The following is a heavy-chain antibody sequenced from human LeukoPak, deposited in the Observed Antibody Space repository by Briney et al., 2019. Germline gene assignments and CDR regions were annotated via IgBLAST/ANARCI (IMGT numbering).Heavy chain of an antibody. CDR1: GASVSSGGYA. CDR3: ARVYGAITIDY. D-gene: IGHD5-12*01. J-gene: IGHJ4*02. CDR2: IYYSGST. V-gene: IGHV4-61*08. Sequence: PSETLSLTCAVSGASVSSGGYAWSWIRQPPGKGLEWIGYIYYSGSTNYNPSLKSRVTISVDTSKNQFSLKLSSVTAADTAVYYCARVYGAITIDYWGQGTLVTVSS.